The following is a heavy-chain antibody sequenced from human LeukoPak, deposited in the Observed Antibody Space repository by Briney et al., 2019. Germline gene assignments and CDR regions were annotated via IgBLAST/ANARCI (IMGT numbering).Heavy chain of an antibody. CDR3: ARVPIVVVPAAMYVYGMDV. J-gene: IGHJ6*04. V-gene: IGHV4-34*01. CDR2: INRSGST. D-gene: IGHD2-2*01. CDR1: GGSFSGYY. Sequence: SETLSLTCAVYGGSFSGYYWSWIRQPPGKGLEWIGEINRSGSTNYNPSLKSRVTISVDTSKNQFSLKLSSVTAADTAVYYCARVPIVVVPAAMYVYGMDVWGKGTTVTVSS.